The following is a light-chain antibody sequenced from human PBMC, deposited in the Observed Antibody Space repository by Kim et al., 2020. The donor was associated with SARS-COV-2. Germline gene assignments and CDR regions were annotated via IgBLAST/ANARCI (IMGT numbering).Light chain of an antibody. V-gene: IGKV3-11*01. CDR2: DAS. CDR3: QQRRNWPLIT. CDR1: QSVSNY. Sequence: SPGERATLSCRASQSVSNYLAWYQQKPGQAPRLLIYDASNRATGIPARFSGSGSGTDFTLTISSLEPEDVAVYYCQQRRNWPLITFGPGTKVDIK. J-gene: IGKJ3*01.